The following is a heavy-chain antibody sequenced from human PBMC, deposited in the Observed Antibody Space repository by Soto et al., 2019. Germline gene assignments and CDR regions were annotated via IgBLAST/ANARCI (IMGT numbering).Heavy chain of an antibody. J-gene: IGHJ5*02. V-gene: IGHV4-4*02. CDR3: ARSAEVELWFGELLSPEYNWFDP. CDR1: GGSISSSNW. Sequence: PSETLSLTCAVSGGSISSSNWWSWVRQPPGKGLEWIGEIYHSGSTNYNPSLKSRVTISADKSKNQFSLKLSSVTAADTAVYYCARSAEVELWFGELLSPEYNWFDPWGQGTLVTVSS. D-gene: IGHD3-10*01. CDR2: IYHSGST.